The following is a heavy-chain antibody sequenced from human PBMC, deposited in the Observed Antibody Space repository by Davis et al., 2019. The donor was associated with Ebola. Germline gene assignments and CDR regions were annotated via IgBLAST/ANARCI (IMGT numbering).Heavy chain of an antibody. CDR3: ASVAAPDGMDV. V-gene: IGHV4-34*01. Sequence: PSETLSLTCAVYGGSFSGYYWSWIRQPPGKGLEWIGEINHSGSTNYNPSLKSRVTISVDTSKNQFSLKLSSVTAADTAVYYCASVAAPDGMDVWGQGTTVTVSS. CDR1: GGSFSGYY. J-gene: IGHJ6*02. D-gene: IGHD6-6*01. CDR2: INHSGST.